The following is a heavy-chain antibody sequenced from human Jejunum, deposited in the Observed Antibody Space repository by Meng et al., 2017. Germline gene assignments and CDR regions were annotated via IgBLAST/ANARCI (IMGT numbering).Heavy chain of an antibody. CDR3: LRGRDY. V-gene: IGHV3-33*01. CDR2: IWHDGSKV. CDR1: GFNFTNYG. J-gene: IGHJ4*02. D-gene: IGHD3-10*01. Sequence: GGLVEAGGAMVQPGKSLGLSCAASGFNFTNYGMHWVRQAPGKGLEWVAVIWHDGSKVFYADSVRGRFTISRDNSHNTVDLQMNSVRVDDTAVYFCLRGRDYWGQGTLVTVSS.